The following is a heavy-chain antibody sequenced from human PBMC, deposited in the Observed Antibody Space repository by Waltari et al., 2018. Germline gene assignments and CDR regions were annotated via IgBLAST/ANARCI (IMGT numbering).Heavy chain of an antibody. V-gene: IGHV4-4*02. J-gene: IGHJ4*02. Sequence: QVQLRESGPGTVKPSGTLSLTCVVSGASIGDSTWWIWVRQPPGKGLEWIGEVYHTGTTNYNPSLQSRVTITVDRIQNKFSLTMTSVTAADTAVYFCTRVAKGRNSSQFDYWGQGTLVTVSS. D-gene: IGHD2-15*01. CDR2: VYHTGTT. CDR1: GASIGDSTW. CDR3: TRVAKGRNSSQFDY.